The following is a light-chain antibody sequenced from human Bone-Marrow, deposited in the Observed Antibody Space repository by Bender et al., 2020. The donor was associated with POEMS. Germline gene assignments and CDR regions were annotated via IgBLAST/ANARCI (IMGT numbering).Light chain of an antibody. CDR1: RNYNL. J-gene: IGLJ1*01. Sequence: QSALTQPASVSGSPGQSITISCAGTRNYNLVSWYQQHPDKAPKLVIYEGFKRPSGVSNRFSGSKSGNTASLTISGLQAEDEADYYCFPYAGSFVFDIGTRVTVL. V-gene: IGLV2-23*01. CDR2: EGF. CDR3: FPYAGSFV.